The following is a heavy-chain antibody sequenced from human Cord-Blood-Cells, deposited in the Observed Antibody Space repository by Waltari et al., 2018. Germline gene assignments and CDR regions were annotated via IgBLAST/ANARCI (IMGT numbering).Heavy chain of an antibody. D-gene: IGHD1-26*01. J-gene: IGHJ6*02. CDR1: GYPFTSYG. CDR3: ARDEAGGGSYYYYYYGMDV. Sequence: QVQLVQSGAEVTKPGASVKVSCKASGYPFTSYGISWVRQAPGQGLEWMGWISAYNGNTNYAQKLQGRVTMTTDTSTSTAYMELRSLRSDDTAVYYCARDEAGGGSYYYYYYGMDVWGQGTTVTVSS. V-gene: IGHV1-18*01. CDR2: ISAYNGNT.